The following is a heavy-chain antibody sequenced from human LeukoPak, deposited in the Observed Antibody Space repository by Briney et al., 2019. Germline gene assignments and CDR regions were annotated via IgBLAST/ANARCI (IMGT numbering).Heavy chain of an antibody. CDR1: GFTFSSYA. CDR2: ISGSGGST. CDR3: ARGLPPVMKYYFDY. Sequence: GGSLRLSCAASGFTFSSYAMSWVRQAPGKGLEWVSAISGSGGSTYYADSVKGRFTISRDDSKNTLYLQMNSLRAEDTAMYYCARGLPPVMKYYFDYWGQGTLVTVSS. V-gene: IGHV3-23*01. D-gene: IGHD4-11*01. J-gene: IGHJ4*02.